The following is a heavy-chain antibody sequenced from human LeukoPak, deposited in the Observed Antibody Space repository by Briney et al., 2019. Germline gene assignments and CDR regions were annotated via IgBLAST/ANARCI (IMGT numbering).Heavy chain of an antibody. V-gene: IGHV4-34*01. Sequence: SETLSLTCAVYGESFSGYYWSWIRQPPGRGLEWIGEINHSGSTSYSASLKSRATISVDTSKNQFSLKLNSVTAADTAVYYCARGDIAAGGAPFDYWGQGTLVTVSS. D-gene: IGHD6-13*01. J-gene: IGHJ4*02. CDR2: INHSGST. CDR1: GESFSGYY. CDR3: ARGDIAAGGAPFDY.